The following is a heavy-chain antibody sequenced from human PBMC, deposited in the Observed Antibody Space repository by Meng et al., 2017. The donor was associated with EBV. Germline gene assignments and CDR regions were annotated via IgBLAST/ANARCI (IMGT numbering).Heavy chain of an antibody. Sequence: VPLVGSGGGLFQRGGSLKLSCGASGFIFRDSAMHWGRQASGKGLEWVGRVETKTSKYATAYAASVKGRFSVSRDDSKNMVFLEMNSLKTEDTARYYCWGDLNYGSYWGQGTLVTVSS. CDR2: VETKTSKYAT. CDR1: GFIFRDSA. D-gene: IGHD3-16*01. J-gene: IGHJ4*02. V-gene: IGHV3-73*01. CDR3: WGDLNYGSY.